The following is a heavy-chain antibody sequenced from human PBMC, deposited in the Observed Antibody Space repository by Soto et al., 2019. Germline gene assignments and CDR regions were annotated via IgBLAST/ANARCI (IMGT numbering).Heavy chain of an antibody. D-gene: IGHD6-19*01. Sequence: PVGSLRLSCAASGFTFSSYAMHWVRQAPGKGLEWVAVISYDGSNKYYADSVKGRFTISRDNSKNTLYLQMNSLRAEDTAVYYCARGPAAVAGDYYYGMDVWGQGTTVTVSS. CDR2: ISYDGSNK. V-gene: IGHV3-30-3*01. CDR1: GFTFSSYA. J-gene: IGHJ6*02. CDR3: ARGPAAVAGDYYYGMDV.